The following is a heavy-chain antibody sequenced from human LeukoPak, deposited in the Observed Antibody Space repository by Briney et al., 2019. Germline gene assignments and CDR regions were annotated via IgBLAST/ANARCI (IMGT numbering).Heavy chain of an antibody. D-gene: IGHD5/OR15-5a*01. V-gene: IGHV1-69*04. CDR3: ARAVGYSVGLRFHNWFDP. CDR2: IIPILGIA. Sequence: SVKVSCKASGGTFSSYAISWVRQAPGQGLEWMGRIIPILGIANYAQKFQGRVTITADKSTSTAYMELSSLRSEDTAVYYCARAVGYSVGLRFHNWFDPWGQGTLVTVSS. CDR1: GGTFSSYA. J-gene: IGHJ5*02.